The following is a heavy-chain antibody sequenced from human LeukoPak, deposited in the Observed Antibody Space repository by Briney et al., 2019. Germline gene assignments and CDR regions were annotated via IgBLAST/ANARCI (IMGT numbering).Heavy chain of an antibody. V-gene: IGHV3-21*01. CDR2: ITSSNNYI. J-gene: IGHJ3*02. CDR1: GFTFSSYS. Sequence: PGGSLRLSCAASGFTFSSYSMNWVRQTPGKGLEWVSSITSSNNYIYYGDSVKGRFTISRDDAKNSLFLQMNNLRAEDTAVYYCVKDRRRYVISTSFDIWGHGTVVTVSS. CDR3: VKDRRRYVISTSFDI. D-gene: IGHD2-21*01.